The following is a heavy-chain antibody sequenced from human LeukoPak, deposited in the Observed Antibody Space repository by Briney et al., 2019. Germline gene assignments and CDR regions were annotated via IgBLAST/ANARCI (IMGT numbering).Heavy chain of an antibody. CDR1: GFTFSSYW. J-gene: IGHJ4*02. V-gene: IGHV3-7*01. D-gene: IGHD3-22*01. CDR3: AREAYYYDSSGYYDY. CDR2: IKQDGSEK. Sequence: GGSLRLSCAASGFTFSSYWMSWVRQAPGKGLEWVANIKQDGSEKYYVDSVKGRFTISRDNAKNSLYLQMNSLRAEDTAVYYCAREAYYYDSSGYYDYWGQGTLVTVSS.